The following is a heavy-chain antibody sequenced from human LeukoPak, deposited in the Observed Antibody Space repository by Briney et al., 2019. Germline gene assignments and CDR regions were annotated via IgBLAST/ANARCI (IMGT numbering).Heavy chain of an antibody. CDR1: RGSIISGSDD. CDR2: SYTSRST. V-gene: IGHV4-61*02. D-gene: IGHD3-22*01. J-gene: IGHJ6*03. CDR3: ARGIYYYDSSHYSYYYMDV. Sequence: PSETLSLTCTVSRGSIISGSDDWSWIRQPAGKGLEWIGRSYTSRSTNYTPSIKNRVTISVDTSKNQFSLKLSSVTAADTAVYYCARGIYYYDSSHYSYYYMDVWGKGTTVTISS.